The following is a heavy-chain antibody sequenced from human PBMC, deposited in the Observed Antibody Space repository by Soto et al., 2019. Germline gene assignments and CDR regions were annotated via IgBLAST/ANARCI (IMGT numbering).Heavy chain of an antibody. CDR1: GGSISSNSYY. V-gene: IGHV4-39*01. CDR2: IYYSGNT. CDR3: ARHALDFDY. J-gene: IGHJ4*02. Sequence: QLQLQESGPGLVKPSETLSLTCTVSGGSISSNSYYWGWIRQPPGKGLEWIGSIYYSGNTYYNPSLKSRVTIAVDTSKNQFSLNLSSVTAADTAVYYCARHALDFDYWGQGTLVTVSS.